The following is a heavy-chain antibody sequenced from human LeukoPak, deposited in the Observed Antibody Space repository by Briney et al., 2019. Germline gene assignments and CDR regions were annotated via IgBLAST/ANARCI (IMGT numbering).Heavy chain of an antibody. D-gene: IGHD1-26*01. Sequence: ASVKVSCKASGYTFTSYGISWVRQAPGQGLEWMGWISAYNGNTNYAQKLQGRVTKTRDTSTSTVYMELSSLRSEDTAVYYCAKDPSGSYEGVYWGQGTLVTVSS. CDR2: ISAYNGNT. CDR1: GYTFTSYG. CDR3: AKDPSGSYEGVY. V-gene: IGHV1-18*01. J-gene: IGHJ4*02.